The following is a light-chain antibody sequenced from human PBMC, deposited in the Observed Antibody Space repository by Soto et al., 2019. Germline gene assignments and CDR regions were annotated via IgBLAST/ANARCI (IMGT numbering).Light chain of an antibody. CDR1: SNDVGSYNL. CDR2: EGS. J-gene: IGLJ1*01. V-gene: IGLV2-23*01. CDR3: CSYAGSSTYV. Sequence: QSALTQPASVSGSPGQSITISCTGTSNDVGSYNLVSWYQQHPGKAPKVMIYEGSKRPSGISNRFSGSKSGNVASLTISGLQAEDEADYYCCSYAGSSTYVFGTGTKLTVL.